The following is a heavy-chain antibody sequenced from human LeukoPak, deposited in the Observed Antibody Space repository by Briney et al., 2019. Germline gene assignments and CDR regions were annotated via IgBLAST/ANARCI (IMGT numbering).Heavy chain of an antibody. Sequence: PGGSLRLSCAASGFTFSSYGMHWVRQAPGKGLEWVSRINSDGSSTSYADSVKGRFTISRDNAKNTLYLQMNSLRAEDTAVYYCARAAIVVVPAATERYYYYYGMDVWGQGTTVTVSS. V-gene: IGHV3-74*01. J-gene: IGHJ6*02. D-gene: IGHD2-2*01. CDR1: GFTFSSYG. CDR2: INSDGSST. CDR3: ARAAIVVVPAATERYYYYYGMDV.